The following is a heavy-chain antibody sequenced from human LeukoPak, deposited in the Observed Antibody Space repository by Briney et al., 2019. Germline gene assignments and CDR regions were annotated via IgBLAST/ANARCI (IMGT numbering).Heavy chain of an antibody. Sequence: SETLSLTCTVSGGSISSGGYYWSWIRQHPGKGLEWIGYIYYSGSTYYNPSLKSRVTISVDTSKNQFSLKLSSVTAADTAVYYCARGGRASTAGTRYNWFDPWGQGTLVTVSS. CDR2: IYYSGST. CDR1: GGSISSGGYY. D-gene: IGHD6-13*01. V-gene: IGHV4-31*03. CDR3: ARGGRASTAGTRYNWFDP. J-gene: IGHJ5*02.